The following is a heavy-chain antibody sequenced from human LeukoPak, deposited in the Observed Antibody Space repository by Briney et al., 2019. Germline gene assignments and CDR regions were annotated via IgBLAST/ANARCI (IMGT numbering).Heavy chain of an antibody. CDR2: ISYDGSDK. J-gene: IGHJ3*02. V-gene: IGHV3-30-3*01. CDR3: AGEMATNPPGAFDI. D-gene: IGHD5-24*01. CDR1: GFTFSNHA. Sequence: PGRSLRLSCAASGFTFSNHAMHWVRQAPGKRLEWLAVISYDGSDKYYADSVKGRFTISRDNSKNTLYLQMNSLRAEDTAVYYCAGEMATNPPGAFDIWGQGTMVSVSS.